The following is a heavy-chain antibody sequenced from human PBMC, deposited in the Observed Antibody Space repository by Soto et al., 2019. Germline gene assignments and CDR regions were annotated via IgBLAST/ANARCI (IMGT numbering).Heavy chain of an antibody. CDR1: GYTFSNYG. V-gene: IGHV1-18*01. Sequence: ASVKVSCKASGYTFSNYGITWVRQAPGHGLEWLGWVTSYNGDTNYAQKVQDRVAMTTDTSTKTAYMELRSLRPDDTAVYYCARDGRTPFYYYGMDVWGQGTTVTVSS. J-gene: IGHJ6*02. CDR3: ARDGRTPFYYYGMDV. CDR2: VTSYNGDT. D-gene: IGHD2-15*01.